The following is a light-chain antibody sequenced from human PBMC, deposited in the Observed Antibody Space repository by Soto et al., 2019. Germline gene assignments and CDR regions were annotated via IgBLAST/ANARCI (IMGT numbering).Light chain of an antibody. CDR1: QTISNY. CDR2: AAS. Sequence: DIQMTQSPASLSASVGDTVAITCRASQTISNYLSWFQFRPGTAPKLLVYAASSLQVGVPSRFRGGGSGTYFTLTLTNLQPEDFASYYCLQSYSSPRTFGQGTKLDI. CDR3: LQSYSSPRT. V-gene: IGKV1-39*01. J-gene: IGKJ2*01.